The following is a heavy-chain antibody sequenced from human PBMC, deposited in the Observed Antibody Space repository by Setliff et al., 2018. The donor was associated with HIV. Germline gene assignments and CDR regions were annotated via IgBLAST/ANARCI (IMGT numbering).Heavy chain of an antibody. CDR3: ARVALDYNWGKYYFDY. V-gene: IGHV4-59*01. CDR1: GASISSYY. D-gene: IGHD3-16*01. Sequence: PSETLSLTCTVSGASISSYYWSWIRQPPGKGLEWIGYIYYSESTNYNPSLKSRITISVDTSKNQFSLKLSSVTAADTAVYYCARVALDYNWGKYYFDYWGQGTLVTVSS. J-gene: IGHJ4*02. CDR2: IYYSEST.